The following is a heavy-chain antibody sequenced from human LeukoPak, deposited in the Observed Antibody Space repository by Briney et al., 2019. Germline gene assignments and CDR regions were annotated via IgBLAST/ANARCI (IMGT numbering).Heavy chain of an antibody. CDR3: AREESSSGWYDY. CDR2: IWYDGSNK. Sequence: GGSLRLSCAASGFTFSSYGMHWVRQAPGKGLEWVAVIWYDGSNKYYADSVKGRFTISRDNSKNTLYLQMNSLRAEDTAVYYCAREESSSGWYDYWGQGTLVTVSS. J-gene: IGHJ4*02. CDR1: GFTFSSYG. D-gene: IGHD6-19*01. V-gene: IGHV3-33*01.